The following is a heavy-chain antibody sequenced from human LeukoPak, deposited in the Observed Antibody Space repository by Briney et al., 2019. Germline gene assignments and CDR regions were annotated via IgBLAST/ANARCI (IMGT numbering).Heavy chain of an antibody. D-gene: IGHD5-18*01. Sequence: QSGGSLRLSCAASGFTFSSYWMSWVRQAPGKGLEWVANIKQDGSEKYYVDSVKGRFTISRDNAKNSLYLQINSLRAEDTAVYYCASSRGYSYGGFFDYWGQGTLVTVSS. CDR2: IKQDGSEK. J-gene: IGHJ4*02. V-gene: IGHV3-7*01. CDR1: GFTFSSYW. CDR3: ASSRGYSYGGFFDY.